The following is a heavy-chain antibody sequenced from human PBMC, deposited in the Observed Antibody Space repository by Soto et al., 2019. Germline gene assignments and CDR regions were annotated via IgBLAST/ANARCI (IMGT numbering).Heavy chain of an antibody. CDR3: ARASSSSSAVEY. CDR2: IYDSESA. CDR1: GASISSYN. J-gene: IGHJ4*02. D-gene: IGHD6-6*01. Sequence: PSETLSLTCTVSGASISSYNLSWIRQPPGKGLEWIGYIYDSESAYYNPSLKSRVTISMDTSKNHFAMKLSSVTAADTAVYYCARASSSSSAVEYWGQGTLLTASS. V-gene: IGHV4-59*06.